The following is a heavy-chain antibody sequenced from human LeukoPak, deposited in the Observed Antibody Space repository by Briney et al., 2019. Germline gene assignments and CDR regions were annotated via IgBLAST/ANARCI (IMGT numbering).Heavy chain of an antibody. CDR2: ISSRGDTI. D-gene: IGHD3-10*01. Sequence: GGSLRLSCAASGFTFRSYEMNWVRQAPGKGLKWVAYISSRGDTIFYADSVKGRFTISRDNTKNSLFLQMSSLRADDTAVYYCARGGIRGVLMEYWGQGTLVTVSS. CDR1: GFTFRSYE. J-gene: IGHJ4*02. V-gene: IGHV3-48*03. CDR3: ARGGIRGVLMEY.